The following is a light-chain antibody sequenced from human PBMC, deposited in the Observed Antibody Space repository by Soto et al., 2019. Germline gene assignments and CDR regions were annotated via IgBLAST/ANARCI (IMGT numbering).Light chain of an antibody. CDR2: AAS. Sequence: DIQMPQSHSSLSASVGDRVTITCRASQSISSYLNWYQQKPGKAPKLLIYAASSLQSGVPSRFSGSGSGTDFTLTISSLQPEDFATYYCQQSYSTPPWTFGQGTKVDIK. J-gene: IGKJ1*01. V-gene: IGKV1-39*01. CDR1: QSISSY. CDR3: QQSYSTPPWT.